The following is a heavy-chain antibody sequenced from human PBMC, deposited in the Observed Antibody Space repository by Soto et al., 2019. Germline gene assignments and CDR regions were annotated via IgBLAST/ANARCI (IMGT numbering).Heavy chain of an antibody. CDR2: IYYTGSA. Sequence: SETLSLTCTVSGGSISNSYWTWIRQTPGKGLEWIGYIYYTGSANYNPSLKSRVTISVDKSKTQFSLKLSSVTAADTAVYYCARVRPDFAFWSGPNQGSIAMQFDPWGQGTQVTVSS. CDR1: GGSISNSY. J-gene: IGHJ5*02. CDR3: ARVRPDFAFWSGPNQGSIAMQFDP. V-gene: IGHV4-59*01. D-gene: IGHD3-3*01.